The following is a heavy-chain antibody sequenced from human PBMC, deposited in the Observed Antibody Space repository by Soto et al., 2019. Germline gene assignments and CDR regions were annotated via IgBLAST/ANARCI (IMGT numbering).Heavy chain of an antibody. CDR2: ISAYNGNT. CDR3: AIEMRCYGVWDYDMEV. D-gene: IGHD5-18*01. CDR1: GYTFTSYG. Sequence: ASVKVSCKASGYTFTSYGISWVRQAPGQGLEWMGWISAYNGNTNYAQKLQGRVTMTTDTSTSTAYMELRSLRSDDTAVYYCAIEMRCYGVWDYDMEVWRQGTRVTVCS. V-gene: IGHV1-18*04. J-gene: IGHJ6*01.